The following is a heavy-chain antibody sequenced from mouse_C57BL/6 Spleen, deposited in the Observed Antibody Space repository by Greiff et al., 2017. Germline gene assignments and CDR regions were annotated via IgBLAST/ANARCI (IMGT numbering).Heavy chain of an antibody. D-gene: IGHD1-1*01. J-gene: IGHJ3*01. CDR2: IYPGSGST. V-gene: IGHV1-55*01. CDR3: ARWGYYGSSHQAWFAY. CDR1: GYTFTSYW. Sequence: QVQLQQPGAELVKPGASVKMSCKASGYTFTSYWITWVKQRPGQGLEWIGDIYPGSGSTNYNEKFKSKATLTVDTSSSTAYMQLSSLTSEDSAVYYCARWGYYGSSHQAWFAYWGQGTLVTVSA.